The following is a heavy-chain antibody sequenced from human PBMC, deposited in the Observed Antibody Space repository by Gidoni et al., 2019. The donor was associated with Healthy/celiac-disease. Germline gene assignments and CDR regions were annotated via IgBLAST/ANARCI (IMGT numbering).Heavy chain of an antibody. D-gene: IGHD3-16*02. J-gene: IGHJ4*02. CDR1: GFTFSSYA. V-gene: IGHV3-23*01. CDR2: ISGSGGST. CDR3: AKKISGRGLGELSLSN. Sequence: EVQLLESGGGLVQPGGSLRLSCAASGFTFSSYAMSWVRQAPGKGLEWVSAISGSGGSTYYADSVKGRFTISRDNSKNTLYLQMNSLRAEDTAVYYCAKKISGRGLGELSLSNWGQGTLVTVSS.